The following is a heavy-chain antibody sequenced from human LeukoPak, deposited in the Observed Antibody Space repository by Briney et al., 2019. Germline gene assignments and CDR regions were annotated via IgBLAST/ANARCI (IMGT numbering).Heavy chain of an antibody. V-gene: IGHV3-23*01. CDR2: ISGSGGST. D-gene: IGHD3-22*01. CDR1: GFTFSSYS. Sequence: GGSLRLSCAASGFTFSSYSMNWVRQAPGKGLEWVSAISGSGGSTYYADSVKGRFTISRDNSKNTLYLQMNSLRAEDTAVYYCAKDWANYYDSSGYSAFDYWGQGTLVTVSS. CDR3: AKDWANYYDSSGYSAFDY. J-gene: IGHJ4*02.